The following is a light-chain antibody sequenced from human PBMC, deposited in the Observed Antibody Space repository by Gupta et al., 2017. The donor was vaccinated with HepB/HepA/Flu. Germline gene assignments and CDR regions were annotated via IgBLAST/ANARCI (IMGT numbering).Light chain of an antibody. CDR1: ESLSGNF. V-gene: IGKV3-20*01. CDR3: QQDDNSPPT. CDR2: GAS. J-gene: IGKJ4*01. Sequence: SPGERATLSCRASESLSGNFLAWYQQKPGQAPRLLIFGASSRATGIPDRFGGSGSVTDFTLTISRLEPEDFVLYYCQQDDNSPPTFGGGTRLEMK.